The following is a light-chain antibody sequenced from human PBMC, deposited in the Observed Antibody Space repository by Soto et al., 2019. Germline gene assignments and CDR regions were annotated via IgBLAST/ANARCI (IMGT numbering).Light chain of an antibody. CDR2: EVT. CDR1: RSDVGAYNY. Sequence: QSALTQPPSASGSPGQSVAISCTGTRSDVGAYNYVSWYQQHPGKAPKLMISEVTNRPSGVSDRFSGSKSGNTAFLTISGLQPEDEADYYCSSFTGTTTLDVFGTGTKVTVL. CDR3: SSFTGTTTLDV. J-gene: IGLJ1*01. V-gene: IGLV2-8*01.